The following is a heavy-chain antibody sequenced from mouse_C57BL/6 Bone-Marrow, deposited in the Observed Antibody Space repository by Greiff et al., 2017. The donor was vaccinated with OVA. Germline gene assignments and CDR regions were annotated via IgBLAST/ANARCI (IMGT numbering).Heavy chain of an antibody. CDR1: GFNIKNTY. CDR3: AREEPGRGYAMDY. V-gene: IGHV14-3*01. J-gene: IGHJ4*01. D-gene: IGHD6-1*01. CDR2: IDPANGNT. Sequence: EVQLQQSVAELVRPGASVKLSCTASGFNIKNTYMHWVKQRPEQGLEWIGRIDPANGNTKYAPKFKGKATLTADKSSSTAYMQLSSLTSKDSAVYFCAREEPGRGYAMDYWGQGTSVTVSS.